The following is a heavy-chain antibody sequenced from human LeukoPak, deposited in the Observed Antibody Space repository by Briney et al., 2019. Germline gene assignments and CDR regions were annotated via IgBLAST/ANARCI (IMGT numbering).Heavy chain of an antibody. CDR2: ISRDGGTI. D-gene: IGHD3-16*01. J-gene: IGHJ4*02. V-gene: IGHV3-48*02. Sequence: GGSLRLSCAAFGFTYSTYSMNWVRQAPGKGLEWVSFISRDGGTIDYADSVKGRFTISRDNAKNSLYLQMNSLRDEDTAVYYCARAMSTFGGVRNYFDSWGQGTLVTVSS. CDR1: GFTYSTYS. CDR3: ARAMSTFGGVRNYFDS.